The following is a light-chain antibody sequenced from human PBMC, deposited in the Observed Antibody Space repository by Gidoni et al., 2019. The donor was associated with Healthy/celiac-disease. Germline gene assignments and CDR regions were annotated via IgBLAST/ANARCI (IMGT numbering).Light chain of an antibody. CDR3: QQYGSSPQT. V-gene: IGKV3-20*01. Sequence: EIVLTQSPGTLSLSPGERATLSCRASQSVSSSYLAWYQQKPGQAPRLLIYGASSRATGIPDRCSGSGSGTDFTLTISRLEPEDFAVYYCQQYGSSPQTFXQXTKLEIK. CDR1: QSVSSSY. J-gene: IGKJ2*01. CDR2: GAS.